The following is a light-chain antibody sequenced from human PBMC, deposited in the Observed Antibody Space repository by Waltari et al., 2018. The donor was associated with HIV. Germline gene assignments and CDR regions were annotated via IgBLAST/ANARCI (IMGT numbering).Light chain of an antibody. CDR2: EVS. CDR1: SSDVGGYNY. Sequence: QSALTQPASVSGSPGQSITISCTGTSSDVGGYNYVSRYQQNPGKAPKLMIYEVSNRPSGVSNRFSGSKSGNTASLTISGLQAEDEADYYCSSYTSSSTPYVVFGGGTKLTVL. CDR3: SSYTSSSTPYVV. J-gene: IGLJ2*01. V-gene: IGLV2-14*01.